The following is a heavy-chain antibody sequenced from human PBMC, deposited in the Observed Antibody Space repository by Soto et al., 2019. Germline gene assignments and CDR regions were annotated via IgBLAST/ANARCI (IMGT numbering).Heavy chain of an antibody. CDR1: EFTLSRYW. CDR2: VKSDGSST. Sequence: LRLSCAASEFTLSRYWMQCVRQAPGKGLVWVSGVKSDGSSTSYADSVKGRFTIFRDNAKNTLFLQMNNLRAEDTAVYDCASGLIAVPGTRNYWGQGTLVTVSS. J-gene: IGHJ4*02. V-gene: IGHV3-74*01. D-gene: IGHD6-19*01. CDR3: ASGLIAVPGTRNY.